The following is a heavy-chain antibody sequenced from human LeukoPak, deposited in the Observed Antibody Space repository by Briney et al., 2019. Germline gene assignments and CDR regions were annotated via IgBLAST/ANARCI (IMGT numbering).Heavy chain of an antibody. Sequence: SETLSLTCAVYGGSFSVYYWSWIRQPPGKGLGWIGEINHSGSTNYNPSLKSRVTISVDTSTNQFSLKLSSLTAADTAIYYCARGIESYGDYGYWGQGILVTVSS. CDR3: ARGIESYGDYGY. CDR1: GGSFSVYY. J-gene: IGHJ4*02. D-gene: IGHD4-17*01. V-gene: IGHV4-34*01. CDR2: INHSGST.